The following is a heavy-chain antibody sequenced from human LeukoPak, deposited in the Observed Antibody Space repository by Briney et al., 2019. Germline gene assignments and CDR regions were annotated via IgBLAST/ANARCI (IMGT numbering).Heavy chain of an antibody. CDR3: ASGIAAGDY. CDR1: GFTFSSYA. V-gene: IGHV3-53*01. J-gene: IGHJ4*02. D-gene: IGHD6-13*01. Sequence: GGSLRLSCAASGFTFSSYAMSWVRQAPGKGLEWVSVIYSGGSTYYADSVKGRFTISRDNSKNTLYLQMNSLRAEDTAVYYCASGIAAGDYWGQGTLVTVSS. CDR2: IYSGGST.